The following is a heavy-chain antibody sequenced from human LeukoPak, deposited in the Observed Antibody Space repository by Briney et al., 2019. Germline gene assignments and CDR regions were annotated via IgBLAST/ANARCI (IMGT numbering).Heavy chain of an antibody. D-gene: IGHD2-2*01. CDR1: GFTFSNYL. Sequence: GSLRLSCSASGFTFSNYLMQWVRQAPGKGLVLVSRISDDDSSIDYADSVKGRFTISRDNAKNTLFLQMNSLRAEDTAVYYCAREFLCSSTSCYLEGDAFDIWGQGTMVTVSS. V-gene: IGHV3-74*01. J-gene: IGHJ3*02. CDR3: AREFLCSSTSCYLEGDAFDI. CDR2: ISDDDSSI.